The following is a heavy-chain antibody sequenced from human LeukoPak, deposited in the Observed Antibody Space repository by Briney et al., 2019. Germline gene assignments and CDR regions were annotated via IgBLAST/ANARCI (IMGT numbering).Heavy chain of an antibody. V-gene: IGHV3-23*01. CDR3: ANQPGWRAFEC. D-gene: IGHD2-2*01. CDR2: INYSGGST. Sequence: GGSLRLSCAASGFTFSNDPMSWVRQTPGKGLEWVSTINYSGGSTYYADSVKGRFTISRDNSKNTLYLQMNSLRVDDTAVYYCANQPGWRAFECWGQGTLVTVSS. J-gene: IGHJ4*02. CDR1: GFTFSNDP.